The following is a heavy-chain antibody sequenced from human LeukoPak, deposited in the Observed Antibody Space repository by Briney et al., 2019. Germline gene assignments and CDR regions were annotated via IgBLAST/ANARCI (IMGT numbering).Heavy chain of an antibody. CDR2: IYYSGST. Sequence: SETLSLTCTVSGGSISSSSYYWGWTRQPPGKGLEWIGSIYYSGSTYYNPSLKSRVTISVDTSKNQFSLKLSSVTAADTAVYYCARLSPLQQLVAVDYWGQGTLVTVSS. J-gene: IGHJ4*02. V-gene: IGHV4-39*01. D-gene: IGHD6-13*01. CDR3: ARLSPLQQLVAVDY. CDR1: GGSISSSSYY.